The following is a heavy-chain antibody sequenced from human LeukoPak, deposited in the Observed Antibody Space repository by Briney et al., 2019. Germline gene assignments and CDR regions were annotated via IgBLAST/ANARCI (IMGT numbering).Heavy chain of an antibody. D-gene: IGHD2-2*01. V-gene: IGHV4-38-2*02. CDR2: IYHSGST. CDR3: ARVQLGSSIPYYYYYYMDV. CDR1: GYSISSAYY. Sequence: SETLSLTCTVSGYSISSAYYWGWIRQPPGKGLEWIGSIYHSGSTYYNPSLKSRVTISVDTSKNQFSLKLSSVTAADTAVYYCARVQLGSSIPYYYYYYMDVWGKGTTVTVSS. J-gene: IGHJ6*03.